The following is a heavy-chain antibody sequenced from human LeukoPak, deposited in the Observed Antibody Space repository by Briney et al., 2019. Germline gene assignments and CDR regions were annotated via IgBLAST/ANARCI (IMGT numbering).Heavy chain of an antibody. CDR2: IYYSGST. CDR1: GGSISSGDYY. J-gene: IGHJ3*02. CDR3: ARVTTVTTRGAFDI. D-gene: IGHD4-17*01. Sequence: SETLSLTCTVSGGSISSGDYYWSWIRQPPGKGLEWIGYIYYSGSTYYNPSLKSRVTISVDTSKNQFSLKLSSVTAADTAMYYCARVTTVTTRGAFDIWGQGTMVTVSS. V-gene: IGHV4-30-4*01.